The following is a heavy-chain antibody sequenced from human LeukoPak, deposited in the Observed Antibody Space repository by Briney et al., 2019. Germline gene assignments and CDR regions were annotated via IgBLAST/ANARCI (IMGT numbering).Heavy chain of an antibody. J-gene: IGHJ4*02. D-gene: IGHD2-15*01. V-gene: IGHV4-59*01. CDR1: GASISTYY. CDR2: LFFGGST. Sequence: PSETLSLTCTVSGASISTYYWSWIRQPPGKGLEWIGYLFFGGSTNYNPSLKSRVTISSDTSKNQLSLKLTSVTAADTAVYYCARAGGGWYFDYLGQGTLVTVSS. CDR3: ARAGGGWYFDY.